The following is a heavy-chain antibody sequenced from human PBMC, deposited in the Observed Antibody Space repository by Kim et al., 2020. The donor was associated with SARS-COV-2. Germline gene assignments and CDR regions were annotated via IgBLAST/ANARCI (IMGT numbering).Heavy chain of an antibody. Sequence: SETLSLTCTVSGGSISSSSYYWGWIRQPPGKGLEWIGSIYYSGSTYYNPSLKSRVTISVDTSKNQFSLKLSSVTAADTAVYYCARHANGDYGQFDYWGQGTXVTVSS. CDR1: GGSISSSSYY. V-gene: IGHV4-39*01. CDR3: ARHANGDYGQFDY. J-gene: IGHJ4*02. D-gene: IGHD4-17*01. CDR2: IYYSGST.